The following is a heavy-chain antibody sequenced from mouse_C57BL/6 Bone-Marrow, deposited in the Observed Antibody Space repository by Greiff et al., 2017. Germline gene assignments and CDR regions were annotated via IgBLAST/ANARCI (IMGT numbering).Heavy chain of an antibody. CDR2: IYPRDGST. V-gene: IGHV1-85*01. CDR3: AIIYDGYCDWYFDV. D-gene: IGHD2-3*01. Sequence: VQVVESGPELVKPGASVKLSCKASGYTFTSYDINWVKQRPGQGLAWIGWIYPRDGSTKYNQKFKGQATLTVDTSSCTAYLELHSLTSEDSAVYVYAIIYDGYCDWYFDVWGTGTTVTVSS. J-gene: IGHJ1*03. CDR1: GYTFTSYD.